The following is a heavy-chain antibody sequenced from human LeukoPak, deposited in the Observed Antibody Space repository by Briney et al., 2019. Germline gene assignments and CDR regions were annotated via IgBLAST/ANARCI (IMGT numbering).Heavy chain of an antibody. CDR2: ISWNSGSI. J-gene: IGHJ4*02. CDR3: AKDMGPTVTTVRFDY. D-gene: IGHD4-11*01. CDR1: GFTFDDYA. Sequence: GGSLRLSCAASGFTFDDYAMHWVRQAPGKGLEWVSGISWNSGSIGYADSVKGRFTISRDNAKNSLYLQMNSLRAEDMALYYCAKDMGPTVTTVRFDYWGQGTLVTVSS. V-gene: IGHV3-9*03.